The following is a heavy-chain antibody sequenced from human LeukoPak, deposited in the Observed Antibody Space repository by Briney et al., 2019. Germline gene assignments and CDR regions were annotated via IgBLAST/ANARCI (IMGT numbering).Heavy chain of an antibody. V-gene: IGHV4-61*01. D-gene: IGHD2-15*01. CDR3: ARTGYCGGNSCYLNPIDY. Sequence: SETLSRTCTVSGYSISSAYYWGWIRQPPGKGLEWIGYISNSGSTNYNPSLKSRVTISIDTSKNQFSLKLSSVTAADTAVYYCARTGYCGGNSCYLNPIDYWGQGTLVTVSS. CDR1: GYSISSAYY. CDR2: ISNSGST. J-gene: IGHJ4*02.